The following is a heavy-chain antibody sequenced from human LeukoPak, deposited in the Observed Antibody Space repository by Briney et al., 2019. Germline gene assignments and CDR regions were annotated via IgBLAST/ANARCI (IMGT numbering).Heavy chain of an antibody. J-gene: IGHJ4*02. Sequence: SETLSLTCAVYGGSFSGYYWSWIRQPPGKGLEWIGEINHRGSTNYNPSLKSRVTISVDTSKNQFSLKLSSVTAADTAVYYCARGAGGSGSYFDYWGQGTLVTVSS. V-gene: IGHV4-34*01. CDR3: ARGAGGSGSYFDY. CDR2: INHRGST. CDR1: GGSFSGYY. D-gene: IGHD3-10*01.